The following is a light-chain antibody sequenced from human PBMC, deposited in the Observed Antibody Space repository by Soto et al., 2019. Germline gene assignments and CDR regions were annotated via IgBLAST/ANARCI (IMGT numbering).Light chain of an antibody. CDR2: GAS. Sequence: DIVLTQSPATLSLSPGERATLSCRASQTIESTYLAWYQQKPGQAPRLLIYGASSRATGIPDRFSGSGSGADFTLTISRLEPEDFAVYFCQQYGTLVTFGQGTKVEI. V-gene: IGKV3-20*01. CDR3: QQYGTLVT. J-gene: IGKJ1*01. CDR1: QTIESTY.